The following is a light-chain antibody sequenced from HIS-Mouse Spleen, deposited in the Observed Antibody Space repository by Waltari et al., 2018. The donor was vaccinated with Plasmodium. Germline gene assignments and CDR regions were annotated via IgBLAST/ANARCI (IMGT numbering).Light chain of an antibody. Sequence: QSVLTQPPSVSGAPGQRVTISCTGRSSNIVAGYAFNWYHQLPGTAPKLLIYGNSNRPSGVPDRFSGSKSGTSASLAITGLQAEDEADYYCQSYDSSLSGSVFGGGTKLTVL. CDR1: SSNIVAGYA. CDR3: QSYDSSLSGSV. J-gene: IGLJ2*01. V-gene: IGLV1-40*01. CDR2: GNS.